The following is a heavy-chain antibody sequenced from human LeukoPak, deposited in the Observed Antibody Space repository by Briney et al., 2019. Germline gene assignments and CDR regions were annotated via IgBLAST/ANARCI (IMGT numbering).Heavy chain of an antibody. CDR2: ISHSGST. D-gene: IGHD4-23*01. CDR1: GGSFSGYY. CDR3: ASDGGVGNNAFDI. Sequence: SETLSLTCAVYGGSFSGYYWSWIRQPPGKGLEWIGEISHSGSTTYNTSLKSRVTISVDTSKNQFSLKLSSVTAADTAVYYCASDGGVGNNAFDIWGQGTMVTVSS. V-gene: IGHV4-34*01. J-gene: IGHJ3*02.